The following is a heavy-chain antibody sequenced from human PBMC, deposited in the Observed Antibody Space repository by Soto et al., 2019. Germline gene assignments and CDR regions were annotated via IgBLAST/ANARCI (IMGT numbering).Heavy chain of an antibody. CDR1: GFTVSSNY. Sequence: EVQLVESGGGLVQPGGSLRLSCSASGFTVSSNYMSWVRQAPGKGLEWVSVSYSGGSTYYADSVKGRFTISRHHSKNTLYLQMNSLRADDTAVYYCASERRYFDWFISNGMDVWGQGTTVTVYS. CDR3: ASERRYFDWFISNGMDV. CDR2: SYSGGST. J-gene: IGHJ6*02. D-gene: IGHD3-9*01. V-gene: IGHV3-53*04.